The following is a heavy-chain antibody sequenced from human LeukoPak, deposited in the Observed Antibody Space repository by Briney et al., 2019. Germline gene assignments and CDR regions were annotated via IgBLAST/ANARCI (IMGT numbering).Heavy chain of an antibody. CDR1: GFTFSSYA. J-gene: IGHJ4*02. Sequence: GGSLRLSCAASGFTFSSYAMHWVRQAPGKGLEWVAVISYDGSNKYYADSVKGRFTISRDNSKNTLYLQMNSLRAEDTAVYYCARDPQQLVSSSFDYWGQGILVTVSS. D-gene: IGHD6-13*01. CDR3: ARDPQQLVSSSFDY. V-gene: IGHV3-30-3*01. CDR2: ISYDGSNK.